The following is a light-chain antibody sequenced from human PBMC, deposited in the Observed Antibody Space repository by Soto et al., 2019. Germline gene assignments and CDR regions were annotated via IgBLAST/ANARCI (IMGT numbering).Light chain of an antibody. V-gene: IGKV3-11*01. Sequence: EIVLTQSPATLSLSPGESATLSCRASQSVSSYLAWYQHKPGLAPRLLIYDASNRATGIPARFSGSGSGTDFPLTISSLEPEDFAVYYCQQRSNWPPYTFGQGTKLEIK. CDR2: DAS. CDR3: QQRSNWPPYT. CDR1: QSVSSY. J-gene: IGKJ2*01.